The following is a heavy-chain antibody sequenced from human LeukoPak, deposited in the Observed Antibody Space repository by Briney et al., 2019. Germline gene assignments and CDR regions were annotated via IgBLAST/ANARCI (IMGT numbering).Heavy chain of an antibody. CDR3: AKSGLLLPFDY. J-gene: IGHJ4*02. CDR1: GFTVSSNY. V-gene: IGHV3-53*01. Sequence: GGSLRLSCAASGFTVSSNYMSWVRQAPGKGLEWVSVIYSGGSTYYADSVKGRFTISRDNSKNTLYLQMNSLRAEDTAVYYCAKSGLLLPFDYWGQGTLVTVSS. D-gene: IGHD2-15*01. CDR2: IYSGGST.